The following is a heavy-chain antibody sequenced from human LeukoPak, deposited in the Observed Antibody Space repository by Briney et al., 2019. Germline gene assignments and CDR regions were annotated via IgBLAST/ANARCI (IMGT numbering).Heavy chain of an antibody. CDR2: ISSNGGST. Sequence: GGSLRLSCAASGFTFSGYAMHWVRQAPGKGLEYVSAISSNGGSTYYANSVKGRFTISRDNSKNTLYLQMGSLRAEDMAVYYCARSKRIVGATQDYWGQGTLVTVSS. V-gene: IGHV3-64*01. CDR1: GFTFSGYA. CDR3: ARSKRIVGATQDY. D-gene: IGHD1-26*01. J-gene: IGHJ4*02.